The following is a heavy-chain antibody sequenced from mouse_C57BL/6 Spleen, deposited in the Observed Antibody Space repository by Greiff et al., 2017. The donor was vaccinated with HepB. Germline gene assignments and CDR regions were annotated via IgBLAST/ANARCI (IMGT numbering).Heavy chain of an antibody. Sequence: VQLQQSGPELVKPGASVKISCKASGYAFSSSWMNWVKQRPGKGLEWIGRIYPGDGDTNYNGKFKGKATLTADKSSSTAYMQLSSLTSEDSAVYFCASGVGRYFDVWGTGTTVTVSS. CDR1: GYAFSSSW. CDR3: ASGVGRYFDV. D-gene: IGHD4-1*01. V-gene: IGHV1-82*01. CDR2: IYPGDGDT. J-gene: IGHJ1*03.